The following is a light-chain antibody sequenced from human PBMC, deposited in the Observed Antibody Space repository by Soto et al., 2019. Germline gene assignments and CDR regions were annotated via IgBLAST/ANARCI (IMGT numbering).Light chain of an antibody. CDR3: SAYGGGNSVI. V-gene: IGLV2-8*01. CDR2: EVT. Sequence: QSVLTQPPSASGSPGQSVTISCTGTSSDVGSYVFVSWYQQHPGKAPKLMIYEVTKRPSGVPDRFSGSKSGNTASLTVSGLQLEDEADYYCSAYGGGNSVIFGGGTQLTVL. J-gene: IGLJ2*01. CDR1: SSDVGSYVF.